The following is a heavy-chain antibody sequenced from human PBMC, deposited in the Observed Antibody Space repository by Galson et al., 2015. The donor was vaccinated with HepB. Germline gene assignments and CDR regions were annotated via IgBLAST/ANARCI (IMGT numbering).Heavy chain of an antibody. D-gene: IGHD2-21*01. J-gene: IGHJ4*02. V-gene: IGHV3-23*01. Sequence: SLRLSCAASGLTFSSYAMSWVRQAPGKGLEWVSAIDDGGRATYYADSVKGRFTISRDNSKNTLYLQMNSLRAEDTAVYYCAKDSPILTYWGQGTLVTVSS. CDR2: IDDGGRAT. CDR1: GLTFSSYA. CDR3: AKDSPILTY.